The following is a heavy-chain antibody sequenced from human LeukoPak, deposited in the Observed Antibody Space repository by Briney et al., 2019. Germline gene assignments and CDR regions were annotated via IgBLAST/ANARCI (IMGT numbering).Heavy chain of an antibody. CDR1: GYSISSGYY. V-gene: IGHV4-38-2*02. Sequence: SETLSLTCTVSGYSISSGYYWGWIRQPPGKGLEWIGSIYHSGSTYYNPSLKSRVTISVDTSKNQFSLNLSSVTAADTAVYYCARTGGSFYFYYYMDVWGKGTTVTVSS. CDR2: IYHSGST. CDR3: ARTGGSFYFYYYMDV. D-gene: IGHD1-26*01. J-gene: IGHJ6*03.